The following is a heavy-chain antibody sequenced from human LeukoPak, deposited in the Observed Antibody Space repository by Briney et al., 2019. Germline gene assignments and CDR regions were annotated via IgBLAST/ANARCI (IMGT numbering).Heavy chain of an antibody. CDR2: IWYDGSNK. J-gene: IGHJ4*02. CDR1: GFTFSSYG. CDR3: ARGLLTGTLKY. V-gene: IGHV3-33*01. Sequence: QTGGSLRLSCAASGFTFSSYGMHWVRQAPGKGLEWVAVIWYDGSNKYYADSVKGRFTISRDNAKNSLYLQMNSLRAEDTAVYYCARGLLTGTLKYWGQGTLVTVSS. D-gene: IGHD3-9*01.